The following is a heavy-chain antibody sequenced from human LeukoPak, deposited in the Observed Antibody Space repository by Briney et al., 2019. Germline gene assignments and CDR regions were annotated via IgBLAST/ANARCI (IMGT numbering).Heavy chain of an antibody. D-gene: IGHD3-22*01. CDR1: GFTFSSYA. CDR2: ISGSGGST. Sequence: GGSLRLSCAASGFTFSSYAMSWARQAPGKGLEWVSAISGSGGSTYYADSVKGRFTISRDNSKNTLYLQMNSLRAEDTAVYYCAKDYYYDSSGYYEGDYWGQGTLVTVSS. V-gene: IGHV3-23*01. J-gene: IGHJ4*02. CDR3: AKDYYYDSSGYYEGDY.